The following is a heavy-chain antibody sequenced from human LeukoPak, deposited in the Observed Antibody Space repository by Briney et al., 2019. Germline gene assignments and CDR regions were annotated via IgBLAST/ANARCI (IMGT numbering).Heavy chain of an antibody. CDR1: GYSFTSNY. CDR3: ARDQEAFDY. J-gene: IGHJ4*02. CDR2: IYPSDGST. Sequence: ASVKVSCKASGYSFTSNYIHWVRQAPGQGLEWMGMIYPSDGSTXXAQKFQSRVTVTRDTSTSTVHMELSGLRSEDTAVYYCARDQEAFDYWGQGTLVTVSS. V-gene: IGHV1-46*01.